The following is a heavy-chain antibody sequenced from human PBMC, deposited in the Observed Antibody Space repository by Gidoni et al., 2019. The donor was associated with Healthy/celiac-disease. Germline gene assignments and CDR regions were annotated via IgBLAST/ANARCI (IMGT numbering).Heavy chain of an antibody. D-gene: IGHD4-4*01. V-gene: IGHV5-51*01. CDR1: GYSCTSYW. CDR2: IYPGDSDT. J-gene: IGHJ6*02. Sequence: EVQLVQSGAEVKKPGESLKISCKGSGYSCTSYWIGWVRQMPGKGLEWMGIIYPGDSDTRYSPSFQGQVTISADKSISTAYLQWSSLKASDTAMYYCARLASNYVSNYYYGMDVWGQGTTVTVSS. CDR3: ARLASNYVSNYYYGMDV.